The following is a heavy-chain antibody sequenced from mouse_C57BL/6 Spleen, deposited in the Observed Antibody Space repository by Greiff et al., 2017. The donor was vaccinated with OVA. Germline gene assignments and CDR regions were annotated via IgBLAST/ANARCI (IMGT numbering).Heavy chain of an antibody. Sequence: VQLQQPGTELVKPGASVKLSCKASGYTFTSYWMHWVKQRPGQGLEWIGNINPSNGGTNYNEKFKSKATLTVDKSSSTAYMQLSSRTSDDAAVDYCARDPDYYSKYAMDYWGQGTSVTVSS. V-gene: IGHV1-53*01. CDR2: INPSNGGT. CDR1: GYTFTSYW. J-gene: IGHJ4*01. D-gene: IGHD2-5*01. CDR3: ARDPDYYSKYAMDY.